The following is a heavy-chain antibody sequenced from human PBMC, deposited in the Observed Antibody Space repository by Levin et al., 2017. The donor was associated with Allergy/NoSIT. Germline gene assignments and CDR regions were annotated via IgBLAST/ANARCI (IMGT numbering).Heavy chain of an antibody. J-gene: IGHJ4*02. CDR2: IYSSGGT. CDR1: GDSISSYF. D-gene: IGHD3-22*01. CDR3: ARGSYDSSGYYRPYDY. Sequence: SETLSLTCTVSGDSISSYFWNWVRQPPGKGLEWIGYIYSSGGTNYNPSLKSRVTISVDTSKNQFSLKLSSATAADTAVYYCARGSYDSSGYYRPYDYWGQGTLVTVSS. V-gene: IGHV4-59*01.